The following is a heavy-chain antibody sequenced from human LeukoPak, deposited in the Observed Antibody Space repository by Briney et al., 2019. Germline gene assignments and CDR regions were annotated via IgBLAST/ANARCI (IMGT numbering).Heavy chain of an antibody. CDR3: ARDRPNYYGSDGHYYRRDGDY. V-gene: IGHV3-23*01. D-gene: IGHD3-22*01. J-gene: IGHJ4*02. CDR2: ITSRGEST. Sequence: GGSLRLSCAASGFTFSIYAMSWVRQAPGKGLQWVSSITSRGESTWYVDSGKGRFTITRDNSENTLYLQMHSLRAEDTAVYYCARDRPNYYGSDGHYYRRDGDYWGRGTLVSVSS. CDR1: GFTFSIYA.